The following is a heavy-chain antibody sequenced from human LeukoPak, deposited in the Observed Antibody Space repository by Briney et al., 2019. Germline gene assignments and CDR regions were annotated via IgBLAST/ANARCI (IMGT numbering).Heavy chain of an antibody. CDR1: GGSFSDYY. CDR2: INHSGST. J-gene: IGHJ5*02. CDR3: TRGSGGFPFDP. D-gene: IGHD3-16*01. V-gene: IGHV4-34*01. Sequence: PSETLSLTCAVYGGSFSDYYWSCIRQSPGKGLEWIGEINHSGSTNYNPSLKSRVTISVDTSKNQFSLKLTSVTAADTAVYYCTRGSGGFPFDPWGQGTLVTVSS.